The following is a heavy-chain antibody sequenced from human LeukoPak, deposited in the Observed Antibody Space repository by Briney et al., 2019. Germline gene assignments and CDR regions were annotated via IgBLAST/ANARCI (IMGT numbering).Heavy chain of an antibody. CDR2: IYYSGST. CDR1: GGSISSYY. CDR3: ARVRRGYSYGPFDD. V-gene: IGHV4-59*08. J-gene: IGHJ4*02. Sequence: SETLSLTCTVSGGSISSYYWSWIRQPPGKGLEWIGYIYYSGSTNYNPSLKSRVTISVDTSKNQFSLKLSSVTAADTAVYYCARVRRGYSYGPFDDWGQGTLVTVSS. D-gene: IGHD5-18*01.